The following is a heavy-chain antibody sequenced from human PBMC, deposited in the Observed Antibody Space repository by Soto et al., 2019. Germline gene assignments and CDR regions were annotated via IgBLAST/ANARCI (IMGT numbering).Heavy chain of an antibody. Sequence: PSETLSLTCTVSGGSISSYYWSWIRQPPGKGLEWIGYIYYSGSTNSNPALKSRVTISVDTSKNQFPLKLSSVTAADTAVYYCARGYYDSPGNWFDPWGQGTLVTVSS. CDR3: ARGYYDSPGNWFDP. J-gene: IGHJ5*02. V-gene: IGHV4-59*01. CDR2: IYYSGST. CDR1: GGSISSYY. D-gene: IGHD5-12*01.